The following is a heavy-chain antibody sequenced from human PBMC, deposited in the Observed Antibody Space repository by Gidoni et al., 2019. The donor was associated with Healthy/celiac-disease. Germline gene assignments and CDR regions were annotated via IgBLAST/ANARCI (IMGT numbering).Heavy chain of an antibody. CDR2: IYYSGST. CDR3: ARGWFGESHYYYGMDV. Sequence: QVQLQESGPGLVKPSETLSLTCTVSGGSISSYYWSWIRQPPGKGLEWIGYIYYSGSTNYNPPLKSRVTISVDTSKNQFSLKLSSVTAADTAVYYCARGWFGESHYYYGMDVWGQGTTVTVSS. CDR1: GGSISSYY. V-gene: IGHV4-59*01. D-gene: IGHD3-10*01. J-gene: IGHJ6*02.